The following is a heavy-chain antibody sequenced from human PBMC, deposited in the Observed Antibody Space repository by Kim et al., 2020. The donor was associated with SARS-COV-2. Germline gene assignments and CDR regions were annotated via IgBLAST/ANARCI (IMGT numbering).Heavy chain of an antibody. CDR2: MNPNSGNT. CDR3: ARGNSSGWYYLGYYYYGMDV. D-gene: IGHD6-19*01. J-gene: IGHJ6*02. CDR1: GYTFTSYD. Sequence: ASVKVSCKASGYTFTSYDINWVRQATGQGLEWMGWMNPNSGNTGYAQKFQGRVTMTRNTSISTAYMELSSLRSEDTAVYYCARGNSSGWYYLGYYYYGMDVWGQGTTVTVSS. V-gene: IGHV1-8*01.